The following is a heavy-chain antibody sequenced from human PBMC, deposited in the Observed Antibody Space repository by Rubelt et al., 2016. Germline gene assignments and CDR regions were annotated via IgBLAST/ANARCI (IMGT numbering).Heavy chain of an antibody. J-gene: IGHJ4*02. Sequence: QVQLQESGPGLVKPSETLSLTCTVSGYSISSGYYWGWIRQPPGKGLEWIGSIYHSGSTYYNPSLKSRVTISVDTSKNQCSLKLSSVTAADTAVYYCARTDYGDYQVFDYWGQGTLVTVSS. CDR3: ARTDYGDYQVFDY. D-gene: IGHD4-17*01. V-gene: IGHV4-38-2*02. CDR2: IYHSGST. CDR1: GYSISSGYY.